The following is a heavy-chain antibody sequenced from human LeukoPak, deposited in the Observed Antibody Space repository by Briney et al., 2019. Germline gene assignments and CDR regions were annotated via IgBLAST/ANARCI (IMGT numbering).Heavy chain of an antibody. D-gene: IGHD3-9*01. CDR2: INHSGST. CDR3: ARSQGLRYFDWLPDY. V-gene: IGHV4-34*01. CDR1: GGSFSGYY. Sequence: SETLSLTCAVYGGSFSGYYWSWIRQPPGKGLEWIGEINHSGSTNYNPSLKSRVTISVDTSKNQFSLKLSSVTAADTAVYYCARSQGLRYFDWLPDYWGQGTLVTVSS. J-gene: IGHJ4*02.